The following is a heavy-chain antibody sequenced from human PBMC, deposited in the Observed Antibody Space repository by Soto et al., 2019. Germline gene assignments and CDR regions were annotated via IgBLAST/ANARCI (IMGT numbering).Heavy chain of an antibody. CDR3: AKARYASGWSGLDT. D-gene: IGHD6-19*01. V-gene: IGHV3-30*18. CDR2: ISYDGVNK. Sequence: GGSLRLSCAASRFNFSAYGMHWVRQAPGKGLEWVAGISYDGVNKFYSASMKGRLTVSRDNAKSTFYLQMNSLRPADTALYYCAKARYASGWSGLDTWGQGALVTVSS. CDR1: RFNFSAYG. J-gene: IGHJ5*02.